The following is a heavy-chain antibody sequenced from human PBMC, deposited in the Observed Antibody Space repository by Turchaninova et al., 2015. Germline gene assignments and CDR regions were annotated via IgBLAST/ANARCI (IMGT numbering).Heavy chain of an antibody. J-gene: IGHJ4*02. V-gene: IGHV3-7*01. CDR1: GFPLSRYW. D-gene: IGHD2-15*01. Sequence: EVQLVESGGGLVQPGGSLRLSCAASGFPLSRYWLRWVRRGLGKGLGGVGEIKEDRSEKYYVDSVKGRFTISRDSAKDSVYRQMNSLRAEDMAVYYCARGRGGCSGGSCRFDYWGQGTLVTVSS. CDR2: IKEDRSEK. CDR3: ARGRGGCSGGSCRFDY.